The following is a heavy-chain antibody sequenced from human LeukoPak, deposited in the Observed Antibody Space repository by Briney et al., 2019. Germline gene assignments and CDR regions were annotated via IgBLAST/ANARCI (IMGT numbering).Heavy chain of an antibody. CDR1: GFTFSSYW. V-gene: IGHV3-7*01. D-gene: IGHD1-26*01. CDR3: AKWELYSGFYYIDY. CDR2: IKPDGSLV. Sequence: GGSLRLSCAASGFTFSSYWMTWVRQGPGKGLEWVANIKPDGSLVYYVDSVKGRFTISRDNAKNSLYLQMNSLRAEDTAVYYCAKWELYSGFYYIDYWGQGTLATVSS. J-gene: IGHJ4*02.